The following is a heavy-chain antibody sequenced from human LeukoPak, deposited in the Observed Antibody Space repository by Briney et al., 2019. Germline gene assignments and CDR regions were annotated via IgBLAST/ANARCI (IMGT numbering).Heavy chain of an antibody. CDR2: ISGSGGST. Sequence: GDSLRLSCAASGFTFSSYAMSWVRQAPGKGLEWVSAISGSGGSTYYADSVKGRFTISRDNSKNTLYLQMNSLRAEDTAVYYCARVCSGGSCYFAFDYWGQGTLVTVSS. D-gene: IGHD2-15*01. CDR3: ARVCSGGSCYFAFDY. J-gene: IGHJ4*02. V-gene: IGHV3-23*01. CDR1: GFTFSSYA.